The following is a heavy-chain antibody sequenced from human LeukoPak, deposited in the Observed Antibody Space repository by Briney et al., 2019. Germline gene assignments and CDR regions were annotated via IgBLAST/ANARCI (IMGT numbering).Heavy chain of an antibody. CDR3: ARSIVGVRKRNDY. V-gene: IGHV1-18*01. Sequence: GASVKVSCKASGYTFSNYAISWVRQAPGQGLEWMGWISAYNGNTNYAQKVQGRVTMTTDTSTSTAYMELRSLRSDDTAVYYCARSIVGVRKRNDYWGQGTLVTVSS. J-gene: IGHJ4*02. CDR1: GYTFSNYA. CDR2: ISAYNGNT. D-gene: IGHD1-26*01.